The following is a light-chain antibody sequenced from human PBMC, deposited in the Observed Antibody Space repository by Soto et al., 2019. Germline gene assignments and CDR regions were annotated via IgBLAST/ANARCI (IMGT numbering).Light chain of an antibody. CDR2: EVS. CDR1: SLHVGGSNF. CDR3: GSYAGSSNFV. V-gene: IGLV2-8*01. J-gene: IGLJ1*01. Sequence: QSLLPPAPSESGSRGQTVSISCTGTSLHVGGSNFVSWYQHHPGKAPQLLIYEVSKRPSGVPDRFSASKSGNTASLTVYGLHTEDEADYYCGSYAGSSNFVFGSETKVTVI.